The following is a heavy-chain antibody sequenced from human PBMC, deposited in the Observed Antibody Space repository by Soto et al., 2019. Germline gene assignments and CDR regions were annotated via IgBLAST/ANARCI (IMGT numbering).Heavy chain of an antibody. D-gene: IGHD6-6*01. V-gene: IGHV4-34*01. CDR2: INHSGST. Sequence: QVQLQQWGAGLLKPSETLSLTCAVYGGSFSGYYWSWIRQPPGKGLEWIGEINHSGSTNYNPSLKSRVTISVDTSKNQFSLKLSSVTAADTAVYYCASSNRYSSSSRATLWFDPWGHGTLVTVSS. CDR1: GGSFSGYY. J-gene: IGHJ5*02. CDR3: ASSNRYSSSSRATLWFDP.